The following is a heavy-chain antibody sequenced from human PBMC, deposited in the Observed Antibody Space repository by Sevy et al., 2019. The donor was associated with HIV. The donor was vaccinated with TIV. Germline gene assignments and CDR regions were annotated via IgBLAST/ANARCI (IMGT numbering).Heavy chain of an antibody. CDR2: ISSSSSHI. Sequence: GGSLRLSCAASGFPFSNYGMNWVRRAPGEGLEWVSSISSSSSHIYYADSVRGRFTISRDNAKNSLYLQMNSLRAEDTAVYYCARDRLGDSSGYYYALAFDIWGQRTMVTVSS. CDR3: ARDRLGDSSGYYYALAFDI. CDR1: GFPFSNYG. J-gene: IGHJ3*02. D-gene: IGHD3-22*01. V-gene: IGHV3-21*01.